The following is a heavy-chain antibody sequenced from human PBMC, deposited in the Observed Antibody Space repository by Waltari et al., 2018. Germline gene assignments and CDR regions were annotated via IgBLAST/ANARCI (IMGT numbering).Heavy chain of an antibody. V-gene: IGHV4-61*02. CDR3: AVSYYDFWSGYSGFDY. CDR2: IYTGGST. Sequence: QVQLQESGPGLVKPSQTLSLTCTVSGGSISSGSYYWSWIRQPAGKGLEGIGRIYTGGSTNYHPSLKSRVTISVDTSKNQFSRKLSSVTAADTAVYYCAVSYYDFWSGYSGFDYWGQGTLVTVSS. J-gene: IGHJ4*02. CDR1: GGSISSGSYY. D-gene: IGHD3-3*01.